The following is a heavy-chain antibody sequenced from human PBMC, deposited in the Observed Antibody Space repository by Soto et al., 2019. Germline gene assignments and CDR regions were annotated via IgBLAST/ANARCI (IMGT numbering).Heavy chain of an antibody. CDR1: GFICSSYD. J-gene: IGHJ3*02. V-gene: IGHV3-23*01. D-gene: IGHD2-8*02. Sequence: GGSLRLSCAASGFICSSYDMSWVRQAPGKGLEWVSTILVDGRTFYVDSVKGRFNISRDSSQNTVYLQMNSLTAGDTALYCCAKATATGGGAFDICGQGTMVTVSS. CDR2: ILVDGRT. CDR3: AKATATGGGAFDI.